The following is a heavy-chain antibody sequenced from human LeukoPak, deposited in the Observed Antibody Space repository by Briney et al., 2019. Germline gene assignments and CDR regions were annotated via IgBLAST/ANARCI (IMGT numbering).Heavy chain of an antibody. D-gene: IGHD2-21*02. Sequence: PGGSLRLSCAASGFTVSSNYMSWVRQAPGKGLEWVSVIYSGGSTYYADSVKGRFTISRDNPKNTLYLQMNGLRAEDTAVYYCARDDTYCGGDCYSKGFDYWGQGTLATVSS. CDR3: ARDDTYCGGDCYSKGFDY. CDR1: GFTVSSNY. V-gene: IGHV3-66*01. CDR2: IYSGGST. J-gene: IGHJ4*02.